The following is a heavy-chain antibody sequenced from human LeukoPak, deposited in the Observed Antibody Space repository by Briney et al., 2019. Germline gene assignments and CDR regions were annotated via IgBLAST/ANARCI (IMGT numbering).Heavy chain of an antibody. CDR1: GFTFSTYW. CDR2: INPDGSTT. J-gene: IGHJ4*02. CDR3: AKRNGYYYDSSGYLIDY. V-gene: IGHV3-74*01. Sequence: GGSLRLSCVASGFTFSTYWMHWVRQAPGKGLVWVSRINPDGSTTNYADSVRGRFTISRDNAENTLYLQMNSLRAEDTAIYYCAKRNGYYYDSSGYLIDYWGQGTLVTVSS. D-gene: IGHD3-22*01.